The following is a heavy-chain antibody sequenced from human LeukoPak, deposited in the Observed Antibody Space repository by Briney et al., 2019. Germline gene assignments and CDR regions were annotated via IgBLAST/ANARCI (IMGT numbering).Heavy chain of an antibody. CDR3: ARVPMIVVVDTFDI. D-gene: IGHD3-22*01. J-gene: IGHJ3*02. Sequence: GASVKVSCKASGYTFTGYYMHWVRQAPGQGLEWMGWINPNSGGTNYAQKFQGRVTMTRDTPISTAYMELSRLRSDDTAVYYCARVPMIVVVDTFDIWGQGTMVTVSS. CDR1: GYTFTGYY. CDR2: INPNSGGT. V-gene: IGHV1-2*02.